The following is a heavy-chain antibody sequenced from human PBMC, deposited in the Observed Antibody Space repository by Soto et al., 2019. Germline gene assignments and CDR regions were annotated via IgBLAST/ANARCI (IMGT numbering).Heavy chain of an antibody. J-gene: IGHJ4*02. CDR3: AKASGESYPGSRVFVY. CDR2: ILNTGGDT. V-gene: IGHV3-23*01. Sequence: PGWSLRLSCAASGFTFSSYAMSWVRQAPGKGLEWVSVILNTGGDTLYADSVKGRFTMSRDNFKNTLYLQMNSLRAEDAAIYYCAKASGESYPGSRVFVYWGKGTRVTVSS. D-gene: IGHD3-10*01. CDR1: GFTFSSYA.